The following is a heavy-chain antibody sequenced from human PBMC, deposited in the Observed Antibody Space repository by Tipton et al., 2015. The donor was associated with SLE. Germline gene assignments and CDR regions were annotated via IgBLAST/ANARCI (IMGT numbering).Heavy chain of an antibody. D-gene: IGHD1-1*01. V-gene: IGHV6-1*01. Sequence: GLVKPSQTLSLTCALSGDSVSSNSAAWNWIRQSPSRGLEWLGRTYYRSKWYNDYAVSVRSRISINADTSKNQFSLKLSSVTAADTAVYYCARDHNSSRGYFDYWGQGTLVTVSS. CDR1: GDSVSSNSAA. CDR2: TYYRSKWYN. J-gene: IGHJ4*02. CDR3: ARDHNSSRGYFDY.